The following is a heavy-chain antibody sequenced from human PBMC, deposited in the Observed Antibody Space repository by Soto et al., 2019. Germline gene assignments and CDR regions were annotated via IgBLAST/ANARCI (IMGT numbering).Heavy chain of an antibody. CDR3: ARAPTVVTPNFDY. CDR1: GFTFSSYA. Sequence: QVQLVESGGGVVQPGRSLRLSCAASGFTFSSYAMHWVRQAPGKGLEWVAVISYDGSNKYYADSVKGRFIISRDNSKNTLYLQMNSLRAEDTAVYYCARAPTVVTPNFDYWGQGTLVTVSS. V-gene: IGHV3-30-3*01. J-gene: IGHJ4*02. CDR2: ISYDGSNK. D-gene: IGHD2-21*02.